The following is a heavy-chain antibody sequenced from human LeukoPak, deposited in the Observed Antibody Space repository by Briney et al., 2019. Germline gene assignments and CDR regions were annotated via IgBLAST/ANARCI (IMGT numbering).Heavy chain of an antibody. D-gene: IGHD4-17*01. CDR3: ARPSTVTTGGAFDI. V-gene: IGHV4-31*03. J-gene: IGHJ3*02. Sequence: SQTLSLTRTVSGGSISSGGYYWSWIRQHPGKGLEWIGYIYYSGSTYYNPSLKSRVTISVDTSKNQFSLKLSSVTAADTAVYYCARPSTVTTGGAFDIWGQGTMVTVSS. CDR1: GGSISSGGYY. CDR2: IYYSGST.